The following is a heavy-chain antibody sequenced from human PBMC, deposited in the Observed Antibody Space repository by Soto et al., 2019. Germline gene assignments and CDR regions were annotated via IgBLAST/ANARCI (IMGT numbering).Heavy chain of an antibody. CDR2: MNPNTGNS. J-gene: IGHJ4*02. CDR3: ARRAETNGWNGFGADKYYFDF. V-gene: IGHV1-8*01. Sequence: SVKVSCKASGYTFTSYDIYWVRQATGQGLEWMGWMNPNTGNSGYAQKFQGRVTMTSDTSISTAHMELSSLRSEDTAVYYCARRAETNGWNGFGADKYYFDFWGQGTLVTVSS. D-gene: IGHD1-1*01. CDR1: GYTFTSYD.